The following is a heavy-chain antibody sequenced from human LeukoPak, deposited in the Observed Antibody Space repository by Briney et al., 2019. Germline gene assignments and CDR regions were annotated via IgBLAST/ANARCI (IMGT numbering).Heavy chain of an antibody. CDR3: ARVAVGATHFDY. CDR1: GGTFSSYA. Sequence: SVKVSCKASGGTFSSYAISWVRQAPGQGLEWMGGIIPIFGTANYAQKFQGRVTITADEPTSTAYMELSSLRSEDTAVYYCARVAVGATHFDYWGQGTLVTVSS. V-gene: IGHV1-69*13. D-gene: IGHD1-26*01. J-gene: IGHJ4*02. CDR2: IIPIFGTA.